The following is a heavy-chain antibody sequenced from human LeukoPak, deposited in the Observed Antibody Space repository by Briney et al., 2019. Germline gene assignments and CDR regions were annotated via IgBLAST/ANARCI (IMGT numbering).Heavy chain of an antibody. CDR3: ALEMGGAIVGAIPDNY. J-gene: IGHJ4*02. D-gene: IGHD1-26*01. Sequence: GGSLRLSCAASGFTFDDYGMSWVRQAPGKGLERVSGINWNGGSTGYADSVKGRFTISRDNAKNSLYLQMNSLRAEDTALYYCALEMGGAIVGAIPDNYWGQGTLVTVSS. V-gene: IGHV3-20*04. CDR2: INWNGGST. CDR1: GFTFDDYG.